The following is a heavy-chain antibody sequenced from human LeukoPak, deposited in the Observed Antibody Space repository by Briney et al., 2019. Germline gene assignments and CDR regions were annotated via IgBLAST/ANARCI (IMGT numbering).Heavy chain of an antibody. J-gene: IGHJ4*02. CDR3: ARDRMYYYDSSGLSFDY. Sequence: GASVKVSCKASGYTFTSYGIGWVRQAPGQGLEWMGWISAYNGNTNYAQKLQGRVTMTTDTSTSTAYMELRSLRSDDTAVYYCARDRMYYYDSSGLSFDYWGQGTLVTVSS. CDR1: GYTFTSYG. CDR2: ISAYNGNT. V-gene: IGHV1-18*01. D-gene: IGHD3-22*01.